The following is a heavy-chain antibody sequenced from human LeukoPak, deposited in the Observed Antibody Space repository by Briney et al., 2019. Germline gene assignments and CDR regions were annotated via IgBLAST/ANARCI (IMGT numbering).Heavy chain of an antibody. CDR1: GFTFSDCW. J-gene: IGHJ4*02. CDR2: INYHGNEN. D-gene: IGHD2-21*02. Sequence: PGGSLRLSCAASGFTFSDCWMQWVRQAPGKGLEWVANINYHGNENYLLDSVKGRFTISRDNAKNSLFLQMNSLRVEDTAVYYCTRGDPDYWGLGTLVTVSS. V-gene: IGHV3-7*01. CDR3: TRGDPDY.